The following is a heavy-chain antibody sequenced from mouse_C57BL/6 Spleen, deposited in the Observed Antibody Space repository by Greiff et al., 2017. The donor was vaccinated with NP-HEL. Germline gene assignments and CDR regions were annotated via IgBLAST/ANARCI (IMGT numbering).Heavy chain of an antibody. CDR2: IDPSDSYT. V-gene: IGHV1-59*01. Sequence: QVQLKQPGAELVRPGTSVKLSCKASGYTFTSYWMHWVKQRPGQGLEWIGVIDPSDSYTNYNQKFKGKATLTVDTSSSTAYMQLSSLTSEDSAVYYCAPRAYDGYYYAMDYWGQGTSVTVSS. CDR3: APRAYDGYYYAMDY. J-gene: IGHJ4*01. D-gene: IGHD2-3*01. CDR1: GYTFTSYW.